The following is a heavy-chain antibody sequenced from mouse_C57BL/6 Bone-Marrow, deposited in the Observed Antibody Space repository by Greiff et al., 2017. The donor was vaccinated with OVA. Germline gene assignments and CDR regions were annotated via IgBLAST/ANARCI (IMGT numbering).Heavy chain of an antibody. V-gene: IGHV1-15*01. CDR2: IDPETGGT. Sequence: SGAELVRPGASVTLSCKASGYTFTDYEMHWVKQTPVHGLEWIGAIDPETGGTAYNQKFKGKAILTADKSSSTAYMELRSLTSEDSAVYYCTKIYYGYDEGYYYAMDYWGQGTSVTVSS. CDR3: TKIYYGYDEGYYYAMDY. CDR1: GYTFTDYE. J-gene: IGHJ4*01. D-gene: IGHD2-2*01.